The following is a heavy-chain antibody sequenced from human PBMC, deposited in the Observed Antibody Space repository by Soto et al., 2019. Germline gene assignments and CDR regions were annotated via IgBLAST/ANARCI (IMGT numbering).Heavy chain of an antibody. V-gene: IGHV1-69*02. CDR3: ARGMDVLRYFDWLLPNDAFDI. Sequence: GASVKVSCKASGGTFSSYTISWVRQAPGQGLEWMGRIIPILGIANYAQKFQGRVTITADKSTSTAYMELSSLRSEDAAVYYCARGMDVLRYFDWLLPNDAFDIWGQGTMVTVSS. J-gene: IGHJ3*02. CDR1: GGTFSSYT. D-gene: IGHD3-9*01. CDR2: IIPILGIA.